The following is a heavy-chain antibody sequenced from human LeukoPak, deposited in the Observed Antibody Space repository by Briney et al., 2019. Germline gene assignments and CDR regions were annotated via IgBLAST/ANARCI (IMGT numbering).Heavy chain of an antibody. J-gene: IGHJ5*02. CDR3: AKNNWFDP. Sequence: SGTLSLTCAVSGGSFSGHYWSWIRQPPGKGLEWIGEINDSGITNYNPSLKSRVTISADTSKNQFSLKLSSVTAADTAVYYCAKNNWFDPWGQGTLVTVSS. CDR2: INDSGIT. V-gene: IGHV4-34*01. CDR1: GGSFSGHY.